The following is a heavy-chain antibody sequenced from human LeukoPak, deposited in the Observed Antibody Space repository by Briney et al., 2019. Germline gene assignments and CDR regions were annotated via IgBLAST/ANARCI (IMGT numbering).Heavy chain of an antibody. CDR1: GLSFSSYG. J-gene: IGHJ4*02. Sequence: GGSLRLSCAASGLSFSSYGMHWVRQAPGKGLEWVAFIQYDGSNKFYADSVKGRFTISRDNSKNTLYLQMNSLRAEDTAVYYCAKDGGSGSYYSPNEFDYWGQGTLVTVSS. D-gene: IGHD3-10*01. V-gene: IGHV3-30*02. CDR2: IQYDGSNK. CDR3: AKDGGSGSYYSPNEFDY.